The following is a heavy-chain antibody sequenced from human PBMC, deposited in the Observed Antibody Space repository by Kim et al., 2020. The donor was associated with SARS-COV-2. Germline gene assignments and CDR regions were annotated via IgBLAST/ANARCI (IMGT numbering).Heavy chain of an antibody. J-gene: IGHJ6*02. D-gene: IGHD6-13*01. Sequence: DSVKGQVTITRDRAENSRYLQMNSLRAEDTAVYYCAIDSSSYYYYYGMDVWGQGTTVTVSS. CDR3: AIDSSSYYYYYGMDV. V-gene: IGHV3-7*01.